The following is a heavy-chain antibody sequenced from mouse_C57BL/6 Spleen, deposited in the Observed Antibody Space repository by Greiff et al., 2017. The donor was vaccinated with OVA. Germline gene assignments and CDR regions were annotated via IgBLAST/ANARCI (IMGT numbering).Heavy chain of an antibody. CDR3: ARRDYGSSYGDYFDY. Sequence: VQLQQSGPELVKPGASVKISCKASGYSFTGYYMHWVKQSSEKSLEWIGEINPSTGGTSYNQKFKGKATLTVDKSSSTASMQLKSLTSEDSAVYYCARRDYGSSYGDYFDYWGQGTTLTVSS. CDR2: INPSTGGT. J-gene: IGHJ2*01. D-gene: IGHD1-1*01. CDR1: GYSFTGYY. V-gene: IGHV1-43*01.